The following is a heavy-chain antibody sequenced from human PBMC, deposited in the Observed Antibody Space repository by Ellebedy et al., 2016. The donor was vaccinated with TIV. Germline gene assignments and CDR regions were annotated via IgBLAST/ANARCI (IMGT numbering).Heavy chain of an antibody. CDR1: GFTFSSVA. J-gene: IGHJ4*02. CDR3: VKDLSNTGSYIRPFDY. D-gene: IGHD2-2*02. V-gene: IGHV3-64D*06. CDR2: INADGDT. Sequence: GESLKISCSASGFTFSSVALHWVRQAPGKGLKHVSAINADGDTYFADSVKGRFTISRDNSKNTLYLQMSSLTTEDTAVYYCVKDLSNTGSYIRPFDYWGQGTLVTVSS.